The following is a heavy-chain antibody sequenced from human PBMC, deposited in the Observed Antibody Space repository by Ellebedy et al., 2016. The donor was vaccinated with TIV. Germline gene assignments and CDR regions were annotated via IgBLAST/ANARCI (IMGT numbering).Heavy chain of an antibody. CDR1: GFTFSSYG. V-gene: IGHV3-30*02. CDR2: IRYDGSNK. Sequence: PGGSLRLSCAASGFTFSSYGMHWVRQAPGKGLEWVAFIRYDGSNKYYADSVKGRFTISRDNSKNTLYLQMNSLRAEDTAVYYCAKGPQWELDEFGVLYVDYWGQGTLVTVSS. D-gene: IGHD1-26*01. J-gene: IGHJ4*02. CDR3: AKGPQWELDEFGVLYVDY.